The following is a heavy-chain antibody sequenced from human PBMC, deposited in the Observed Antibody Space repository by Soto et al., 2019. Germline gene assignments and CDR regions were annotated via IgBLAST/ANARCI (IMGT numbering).Heavy chain of an antibody. D-gene: IGHD5-18*01. V-gene: IGHV4-59*01. Sequence: SETLSLTCSASGGSINHYYWGWIRQPPGKGLEFIGYIFYSGNTKYSPSLKSRLTISVDTSQNQFSLKLRSVTAADTAMYYCARIKLGYTYGSILDFWGQGILVTVSS. CDR2: IFYSGNT. CDR3: ARIKLGYTYGSILDF. CDR1: GGSINHYY. J-gene: IGHJ4*02.